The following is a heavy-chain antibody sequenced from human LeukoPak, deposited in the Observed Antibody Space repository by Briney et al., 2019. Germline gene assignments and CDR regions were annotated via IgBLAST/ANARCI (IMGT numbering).Heavy chain of an antibody. CDR1: GFIASSNY. V-gene: IGHV3-53*01. CDR3: ATGGRSGVAFES. CDR2: IYSGGST. Sequence: GGSLRLSCSASGFIASSNYMSWVRQAPGKGLEWVSLIYSGGSTYYADSVMGRCTISRDKSSNTLYLQMSSLRAEDTAVYYCATGGRSGVAFESWGQGTLVTVSS. D-gene: IGHD2-15*01. J-gene: IGHJ4*02.